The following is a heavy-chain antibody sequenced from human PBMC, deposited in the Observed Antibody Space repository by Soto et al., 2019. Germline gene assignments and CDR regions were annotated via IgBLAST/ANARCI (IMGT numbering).Heavy chain of an antibody. V-gene: IGHV4-4*07. CDR2: IYPTGST. Sequence: QVQLQESGPGLVKPSETLSLSCTVSGDSFSNYYCNWVRKSAGKGLEWIGRIYPTGSTTYNPSLKSRLTMSVDTSKNQFSLRLTSMTAADTAGYYCATGRSEVDPGAIDTWGQGTLGTVSS. D-gene: IGHD2-2*01. CDR1: GDSFSNYY. J-gene: IGHJ5*02. CDR3: ATGRSEVDPGAIDT.